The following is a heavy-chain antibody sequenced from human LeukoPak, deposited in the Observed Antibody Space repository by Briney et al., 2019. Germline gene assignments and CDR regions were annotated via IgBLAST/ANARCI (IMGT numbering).Heavy chain of an antibody. D-gene: IGHD3-22*01. CDR3: ARSYYYDSSGYYERANWFDP. CDR2: IYHSGST. V-gene: IGHV4-38-2*02. Sequence: SETLSLTCTVSGYSISSGYYWGWIRQPPGKGLEWIGSIYHSGSTYYNPSLKSRVTISVDTSKNQFSLKLSSVTAADTAVYYSARSYYYDSSGYYERANWFDPWGQGTLVTVSS. CDR1: GYSISSGYY. J-gene: IGHJ5*02.